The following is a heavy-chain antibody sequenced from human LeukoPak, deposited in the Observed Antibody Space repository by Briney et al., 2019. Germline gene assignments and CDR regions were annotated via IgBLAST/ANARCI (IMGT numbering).Heavy chain of an antibody. J-gene: IGHJ4*02. CDR3: ARSAMIVVVTTLDY. CDR2: ISYDGSNK. CDR1: GFTFSSYA. D-gene: IGHD3-22*01. Sequence: GGSLRLSCAASGFTFSSYAMHWVRQAPGKGLEWVAVISYDGSNKYYADSVKGRFTISRDNSKNTLYLQMSSLRAEDTAVYYCARSAMIVVVTTLDYWGQGTLVIVSS. V-gene: IGHV3-30-3*01.